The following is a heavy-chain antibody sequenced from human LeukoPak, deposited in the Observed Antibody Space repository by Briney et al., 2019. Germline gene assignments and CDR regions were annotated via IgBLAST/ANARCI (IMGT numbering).Heavy chain of an antibody. CDR2: ISSSSSYI. V-gene: IGHV3-21*01. D-gene: IGHD3-10*01. CDR1: GFTFSSYS. CDR3: AKRLRGDDAFDI. Sequence: GGSLRLSCAASGFTFSSYSMNWVRQAPGKGLEGVSSISSSSSYIYYADSVKGRFTISRDNAKNSLYLQMNSLRAEDTAVYYCAKRLRGDDAFDIWGQGTMVTVSS. J-gene: IGHJ3*02.